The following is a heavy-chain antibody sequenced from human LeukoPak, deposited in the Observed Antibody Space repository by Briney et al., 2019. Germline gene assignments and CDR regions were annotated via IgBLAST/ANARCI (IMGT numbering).Heavy chain of an antibody. CDR3: ARVGGGYYYGMDV. Sequence: PSQTLSPTCAVSGGSISSGGYSWSWIRQPPGKGLEWIGYIYHSGSTYYNPSLKSRVTISVDRSKNQFSLKLSSVTAADTAVYYCARVGGGYYYGMDVWGQGTTVTVSS. V-gene: IGHV4-30-2*01. J-gene: IGHJ6*02. CDR2: IYHSGST. D-gene: IGHD3-16*01. CDR1: GGSISSGGYS.